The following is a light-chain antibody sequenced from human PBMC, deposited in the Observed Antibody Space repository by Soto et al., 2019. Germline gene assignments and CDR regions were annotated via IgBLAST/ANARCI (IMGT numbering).Light chain of an antibody. Sequence: QAVVTQPPSASGTPGQRVTISCSGSSSNIGSHTVNWYQQLPGTAPRLLIYNTYYRPSGVPDRFSGSKSGTSASLAISGLQSEDEADYYCAAWDDSLNGVVFGGGTKLTVL. CDR2: NTY. V-gene: IGLV1-44*01. CDR3: AAWDDSLNGVV. J-gene: IGLJ2*01. CDR1: SSNIGSHT.